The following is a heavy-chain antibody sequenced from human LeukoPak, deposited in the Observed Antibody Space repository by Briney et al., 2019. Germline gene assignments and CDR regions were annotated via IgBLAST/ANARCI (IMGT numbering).Heavy chain of an antibody. V-gene: IGHV4-34*01. CDR2: INHSGST. CDR1: GGSFSGYY. D-gene: IGHD3-10*01. Sequence: SETLSLTCAVYGGSFSGYYWSWIRQPPGKGLEWIGEINHSGSTNYNPSLKSRVTISVDTSKNQFSLKLSSVTAADTAVYYCARDVAYYGSGYSFWGQGTRVTVSS. J-gene: IGHJ4*02. CDR3: ARDVAYYGSGYSF.